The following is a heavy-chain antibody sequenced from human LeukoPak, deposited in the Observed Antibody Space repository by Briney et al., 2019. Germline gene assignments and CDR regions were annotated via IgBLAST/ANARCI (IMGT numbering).Heavy chain of an antibody. V-gene: IGHV3-11*05. D-gene: IGHD1-1*01. CDR3: AKDVQSWPTYFDY. Sequence: GGSLRLSCAASGFTFSDYYMSWIRQAPGKGLEWVSYISSSGSYTYYADSVKGRFTISRDNAKNSLYVQMNSLRAADTAVYFCAKDVQSWPTYFDYWGQGTLVTVSS. CDR1: GFTFSDYY. CDR2: ISSSGSYT. J-gene: IGHJ4*02.